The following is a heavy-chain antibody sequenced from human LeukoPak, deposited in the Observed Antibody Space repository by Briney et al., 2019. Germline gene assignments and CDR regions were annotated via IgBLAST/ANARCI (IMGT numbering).Heavy chain of an antibody. J-gene: IGHJ4*02. V-gene: IGHV3-23*01. Sequence: GGSLRLSCAASGFTFSSYAMSWVRQAPGKGLEWVSAISGSGGSTYYADSVKGRFTISRDNSKNTLYLQMNSLRAEDTAVYYCAREARITIFGVVTYYFDYWGQGTLVTVSS. CDR2: ISGSGGST. CDR3: AREARITIFGVVTYYFDY. CDR1: GFTFSSYA. D-gene: IGHD3-3*01.